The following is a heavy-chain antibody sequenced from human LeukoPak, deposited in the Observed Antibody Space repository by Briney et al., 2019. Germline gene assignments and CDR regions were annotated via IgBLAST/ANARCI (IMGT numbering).Heavy chain of an antibody. D-gene: IGHD4-17*01. Sequence: PSEALSLTCAVYGGSFSGYYWSWIRQPPGKGLEWIGEINHSGSTNYNPSLKSRVTISVDTSKNQFSLKLSSVTAADTAVYYCARVRTAAGDYVFYAFDIWGQGTMVTVSS. J-gene: IGHJ3*02. CDR2: INHSGST. CDR3: ARVRTAAGDYVFYAFDI. V-gene: IGHV4-34*01. CDR1: GGSFSGYY.